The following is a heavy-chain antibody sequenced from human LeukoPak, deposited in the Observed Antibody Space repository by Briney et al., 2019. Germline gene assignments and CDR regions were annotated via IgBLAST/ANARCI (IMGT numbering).Heavy chain of an antibody. D-gene: IGHD6-25*01. V-gene: IGHV4-4*02. Sequence: SETLSLTCAVSGGSISSSNWWSWVRQPPGKGLEWIGEIYHSGSTNYNPSLKSRVTISVDKSKNQFSLKLSSVTAADTAVYYCAKDTPSRGEDAFDIWGQGTMVTVSS. CDR1: GGSISSSNW. CDR3: AKDTPSRGEDAFDI. J-gene: IGHJ3*02. CDR2: IYHSGST.